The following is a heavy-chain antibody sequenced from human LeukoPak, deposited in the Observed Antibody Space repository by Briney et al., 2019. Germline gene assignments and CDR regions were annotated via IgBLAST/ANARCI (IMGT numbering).Heavy chain of an antibody. J-gene: IGHJ6*02. D-gene: IGHD3-10*01. V-gene: IGHV3-66*01. Sequence: PGGSLRLSCAASGFTVGSNYMSWVRQAPGKGLEWVSVIYSGGSTYYADSVKGRFTISRDNSKNTLYLQMNSLRAEDTAVYYCARDLLGSGSYFDYYYYGMDVWGQGTTVTVSS. CDR3: ARDLLGSGSYFDYYYYGMDV. CDR2: IYSGGST. CDR1: GFTVGSNY.